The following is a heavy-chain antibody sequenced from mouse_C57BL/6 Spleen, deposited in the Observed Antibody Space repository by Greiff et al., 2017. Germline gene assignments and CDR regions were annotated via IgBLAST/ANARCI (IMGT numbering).Heavy chain of an antibody. Sequence: QVQLQQPGAELVMPGASVKLSCKASGYTFPSYWMHWVKQRPGQGLEWIGEIDPSDSYTNYNQKFKGKSTLTVDKSSSTAYMQLSSLTSEDSAVYYCARASLQASPGAYWGQGTLVTGSA. CDR3: ARASLQASPGAY. V-gene: IGHV1-69*01. D-gene: IGHD6-1*01. J-gene: IGHJ3*01. CDR1: GYTFPSYW. CDR2: IDPSDSYT.